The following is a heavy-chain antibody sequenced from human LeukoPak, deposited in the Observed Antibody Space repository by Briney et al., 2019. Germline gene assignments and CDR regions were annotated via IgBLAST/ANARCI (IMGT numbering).Heavy chain of an antibody. V-gene: IGHV1-2*02. J-gene: IGHJ4*02. CDR2: INPNSGGT. CDR1: GYTFTGYY. D-gene: IGHD5-12*01. CDR3: ARPTVYSGYDLRY. Sequence: ASVKVSCKASGYTFTGYYMHWVRQAPGQGLEWMGWINPNSGGTNYAQKFQGRVTMTRDTSISTAYMELNSLSSDDTAVYYCARPTVYSGYDLRYWGQGTLVTVYS.